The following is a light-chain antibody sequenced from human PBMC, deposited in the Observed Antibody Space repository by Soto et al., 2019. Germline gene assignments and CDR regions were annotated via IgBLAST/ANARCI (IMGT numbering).Light chain of an antibody. CDR2: AAS. Sequence: DIQMTQSPSSLSASVGDRVTITCRASQSISSYLNWYQQKPGKAPKFLIFAASSLHSGVPSRFSGSGSGTDFTLTISSLQPGDFATYYCQHGYRSPWTFGQGTKVEI. CDR3: QHGYRSPWT. CDR1: QSISSY. V-gene: IGKV1-39*01. J-gene: IGKJ1*01.